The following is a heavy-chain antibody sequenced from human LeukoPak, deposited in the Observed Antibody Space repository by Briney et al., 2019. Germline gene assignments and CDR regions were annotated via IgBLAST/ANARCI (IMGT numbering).Heavy chain of an antibody. Sequence: ASVKVSCKASGYTFTGYYMHWVRQAPGQGLEWMGWINPNSGGTNYAQKFQGRVTMTRDTSISTAYMELSRLRSDDTAVYYCARVMSSRSIAARGWFDPWGQGTLVTVSS. CDR1: GYTFTGYY. J-gene: IGHJ5*02. CDR2: INPNSGGT. V-gene: IGHV1-2*02. D-gene: IGHD6-6*01. CDR3: ARVMSSRSIAARGWFDP.